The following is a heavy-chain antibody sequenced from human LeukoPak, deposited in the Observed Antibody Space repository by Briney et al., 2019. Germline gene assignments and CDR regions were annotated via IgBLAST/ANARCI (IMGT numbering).Heavy chain of an antibody. Sequence: GGSLRLSCAASGFTFSDYWMHWVRQAPGKGLEWVSRIIGDGSTAIYADSVKGRFTISRDNAKNTMYLQVNSLRVEDTAVYYCTRRVSATRWFDPWGQGTLVTVSS. V-gene: IGHV3-74*01. J-gene: IGHJ5*02. CDR1: GFTFSDYW. CDR2: IIGDGSTA. CDR3: TRRVSATRWFDP. D-gene: IGHD2-15*01.